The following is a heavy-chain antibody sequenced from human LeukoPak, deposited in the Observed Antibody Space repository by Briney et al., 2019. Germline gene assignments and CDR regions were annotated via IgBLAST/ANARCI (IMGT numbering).Heavy chain of an antibody. D-gene: IGHD1-26*01. CDR3: ARSREKEWEVDYDAFDI. Sequence: SETLSLTCTVSGGSISSYYWSWIRQPPGKGLEWIGYIYYSGSTNYNPSLKSRVTISVDTSKNQFSLKLSSVTAADTAVYYCARSREKEWEVDYDAFDIWGQGTMVTVSS. CDR1: GGSISSYY. J-gene: IGHJ3*02. CDR2: IYYSGST. V-gene: IGHV4-59*08.